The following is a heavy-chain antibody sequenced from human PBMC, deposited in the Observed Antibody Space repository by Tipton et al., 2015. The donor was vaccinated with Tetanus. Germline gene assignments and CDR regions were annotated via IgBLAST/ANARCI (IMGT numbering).Heavy chain of an antibody. D-gene: IGHD3/OR15-3a*01. V-gene: IGHV1-18*01. Sequence: QLVQSGAEVKKPGASVKVSCKASGYTFTHYGVNWVRQAPGQGLEWMGWISPFNENVNHAEKFKGRLTMTTDGSTATVYRDLRSLGSDDTAVYYCARGRGLGPHEYFEHWGQGTLVTVSS. CDR3: ARGRGLGPHEYFEH. J-gene: IGHJ5*02. CDR2: ISPFNENV. CDR1: GYTFTHYG.